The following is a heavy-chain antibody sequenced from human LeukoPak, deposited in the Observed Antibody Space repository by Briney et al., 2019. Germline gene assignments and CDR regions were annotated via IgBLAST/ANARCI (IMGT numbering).Heavy chain of an antibody. CDR3: AKEAGTTQAYYYYYMDV. J-gene: IGHJ6*03. D-gene: IGHD6-19*01. V-gene: IGHV3-33*06. CDR2: IWYDGSNK. Sequence: PGGSLRLSCAASGFTFSSYGMHWVRQAPGKGLEWVAVIWYDGSNKYYADSVKGRFTISRDNSKNTLYLQMNSLRAEDTAVYYCAKEAGTTQAYYYYYMDVWGKGTTVTVSS. CDR1: GFTFSSYG.